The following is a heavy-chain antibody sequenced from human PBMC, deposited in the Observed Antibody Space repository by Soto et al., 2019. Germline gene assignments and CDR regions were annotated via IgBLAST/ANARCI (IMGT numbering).Heavy chain of an antibody. D-gene: IGHD6-13*01. CDR3: ASSQYSSSWGDYYYGMDV. V-gene: IGHV5-51*01. CDR1: GYSFTSYW. CDR2: IYPGDSDT. J-gene: IGHJ6*02. Sequence: PGESLKISCKGSGYSFTSYWIGWVRQMPGKGLEWMGIIYPGDSDTRYSPSFQGQVTISADKSISTAYLQWSSLKASDTAMYYCASSQYSSSWGDYYYGMDVWGQGTTVTVSS.